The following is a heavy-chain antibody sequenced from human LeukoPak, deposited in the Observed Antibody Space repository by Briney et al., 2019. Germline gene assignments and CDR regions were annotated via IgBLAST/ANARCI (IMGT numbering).Heavy chain of an antibody. Sequence: GGSLRLSCAASGFTFSSYWMSWVRQAPGKGLEWVANIKQDGSEKYYVDSVKGRFTISRDNAKNSLYLQMNSLRAEDTAVYYCAKVEFDWLLPTLYYFDYWGQGTLVTASS. J-gene: IGHJ4*02. V-gene: IGHV3-7*01. CDR2: IKQDGSEK. CDR1: GFTFSSYW. D-gene: IGHD3-9*01. CDR3: AKVEFDWLLPTLYYFDY.